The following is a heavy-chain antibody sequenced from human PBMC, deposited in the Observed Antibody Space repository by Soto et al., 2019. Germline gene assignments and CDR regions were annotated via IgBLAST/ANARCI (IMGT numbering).Heavy chain of an antibody. CDR2: IYPGDSDT. Sequence: GESLKISCXGSGYSFTSYWIGWVRQMPGKGLEWMGIIYPGDSDTRYSPSFQGQVTISADKSISAAYLQWSSLKASDTAMYYCARQRCSGGSCYSRWFDPWGQGTLVTVS. CDR1: GYSFTSYW. V-gene: IGHV5-51*01. CDR3: ARQRCSGGSCYSRWFDP. D-gene: IGHD2-15*01. J-gene: IGHJ5*02.